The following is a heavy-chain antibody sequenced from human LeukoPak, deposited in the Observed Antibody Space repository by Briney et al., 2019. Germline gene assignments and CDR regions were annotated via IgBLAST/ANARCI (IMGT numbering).Heavy chain of an antibody. Sequence: ASVKVSCKASGYTFTSYGISWVRQAPGQGLEWVGWISAYNGNTSYAQKLQGRVTMTTDTSTSTAYMELRSLRSDDTAVYYCARESGSYMWGYYYGMDVWGQGTTVTVSS. CDR2: ISAYNGNT. V-gene: IGHV1-18*01. D-gene: IGHD2-15*01. CDR3: ARESGSYMWGYYYGMDV. J-gene: IGHJ6*02. CDR1: GYTFTSYG.